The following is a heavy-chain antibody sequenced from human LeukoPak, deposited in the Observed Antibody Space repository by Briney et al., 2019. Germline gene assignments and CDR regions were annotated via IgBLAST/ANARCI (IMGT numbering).Heavy chain of an antibody. D-gene: IGHD6-19*01. J-gene: IGHJ6*03. CDR2: IRYDGSNK. Sequence: HPGGSLRLSCAASGFTFSSYGMHWVRQAPGKGLEWVAFIRYDGSNKYYADSVRGRFTISRDNSKNTLYLHMNSLRAEDTAVYFCAKGSKAVLFTRDHYMDVWGKGTTVTISS. CDR3: AKGSKAVLFTRDHYMDV. CDR1: GFTFSSYG. V-gene: IGHV3-30*02.